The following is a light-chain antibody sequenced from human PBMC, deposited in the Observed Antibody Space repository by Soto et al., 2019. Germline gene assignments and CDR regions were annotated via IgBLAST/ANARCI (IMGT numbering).Light chain of an antibody. V-gene: IGKV3D-15*01. CDR2: AVS. CDR1: QGVSRK. CDR3: QQYRPSPAIS. Sequence: DIVMTQSPATLSVAPGERVTFSCRASQGVSRKLAWYQHKPGQAPRLLIYAVSTRATGIPDRFSGSGSGTDFTLTISRLEPEDSALYFCQQYRPSPAISFGQGTRLEIK. J-gene: IGKJ5*01.